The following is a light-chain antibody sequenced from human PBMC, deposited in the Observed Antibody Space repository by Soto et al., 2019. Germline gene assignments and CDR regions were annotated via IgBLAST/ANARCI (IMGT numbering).Light chain of an antibody. Sequence: DIQMTQSPSSLSASVGDRVTLTCRASQSISKYLNRYQVKSGKGPKLLIYGTSTLQSGVPSRFSGSGSGTHFTLTISNLQPEDFAVYYCQQGYSPLLTFGGGTRVEIK. V-gene: IGKV1-39*01. CDR1: QSISKY. CDR3: QQGYSPLLT. J-gene: IGKJ4*01. CDR2: GTS.